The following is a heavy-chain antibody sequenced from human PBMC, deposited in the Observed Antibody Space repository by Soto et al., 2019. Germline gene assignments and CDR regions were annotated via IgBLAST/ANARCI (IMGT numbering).Heavy chain of an antibody. V-gene: IGHV3-48*02. CDR1: CFSFVSYS. Sequence: GGSLRLSCESSCFSFVSYSMNWVRQAPGKGLEWVSFISGRGTTTYYADSVKGRFTVSRDNAKNSLSLEVNSLRDEDTAVYYCARLGYCSSATCKYYFYYYGMDVWGQGTTVTVSS. CDR2: ISGRGTTT. D-gene: IGHD2-2*01. CDR3: ARLGYCSSATCKYYFYYYGMDV. J-gene: IGHJ6*02.